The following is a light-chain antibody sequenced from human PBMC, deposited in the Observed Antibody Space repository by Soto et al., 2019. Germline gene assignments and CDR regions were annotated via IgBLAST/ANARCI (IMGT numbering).Light chain of an antibody. CDR2: AAS. CDR3: HHYNTYST. Sequence: DIQMTQSPSALSASIGDRVTITCRASQSISIWLAWYQQKPGKAPKLLIYAASSLESGVPSRFSGSGSGTEFSLTISSLQPDDFATYYCHHYNTYSTFGQGTRVDVK. CDR1: QSISIW. V-gene: IGKV1-5*03. J-gene: IGKJ1*01.